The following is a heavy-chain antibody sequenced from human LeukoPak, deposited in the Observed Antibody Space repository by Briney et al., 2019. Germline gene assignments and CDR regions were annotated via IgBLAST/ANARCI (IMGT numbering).Heavy chain of an antibody. D-gene: IGHD6-13*01. J-gene: IGHJ4*02. CDR1: GYKFTSYW. V-gene: IGHV5-51*01. CDR2: IYPGDSDT. Sequence: GESLKISCKGSGYKFTSYWIGWVRQMPGKGLEWMGIIYPGDSDTTYSPSFQGQVTISADKSISTAYLQWSSLKVSDTAMYYCARLGSEAGTADGPDYWGQGTLVTVS. CDR3: ARLGSEAGTADGPDY.